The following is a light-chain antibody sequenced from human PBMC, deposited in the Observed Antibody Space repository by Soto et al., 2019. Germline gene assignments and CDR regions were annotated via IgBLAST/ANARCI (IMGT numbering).Light chain of an antibody. V-gene: IGKV3-15*01. CDR1: QSVSSN. CDR3: QQYNKWPFT. J-gene: IGKJ4*01. CDR2: GTS. Sequence: EIVMTQSPATLSESPGERATLSCRASQSVSSNLAWYQQKRGQAPRLLIYGTSTRATGIPARFSGSGSGTEFTLTISSLQSEDFAVYYCQQYNKWPFTFGGGTKVDIK.